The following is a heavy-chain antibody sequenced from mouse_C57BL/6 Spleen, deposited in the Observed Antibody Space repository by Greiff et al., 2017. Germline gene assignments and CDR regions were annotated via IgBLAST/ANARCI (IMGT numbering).Heavy chain of an antibody. J-gene: IGHJ4*01. V-gene: IGHV1-19*01. D-gene: IGHD1-1*01. CDR1: GYTFTDYY. CDR3: ARDYYGSSYVDYYAMDY. Sequence: VQLQQSGPVLVKPGASVKMSCKASGYTFTDYYMNWVKQSHGKSLEWIGVINPYNGGTSYNQKFKGKATLTVDKSSSTAYMELNSLTSEDSAVYYWARDYYGSSYVDYYAMDYWGQGTSVTVSS. CDR2: INPYNGGT.